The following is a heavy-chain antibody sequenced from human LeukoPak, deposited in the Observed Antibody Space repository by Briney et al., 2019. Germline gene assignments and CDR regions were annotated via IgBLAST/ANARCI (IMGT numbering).Heavy chain of an antibody. CDR3: ARVAYYYDSSGLDV. V-gene: IGHV1-18*01. D-gene: IGHD3-22*01. Sequence: ASVNVSCKASGYTFTSYGISWVRQAPGQGLEWMGWISAYNGNTNDAQKLQGRVTMTTDTSTSTVYMELRSLRSDDTAVYYCARVAYYYDSSGLDVWGQGTTVTVSS. CDR2: ISAYNGNT. J-gene: IGHJ6*02. CDR1: GYTFTSYG.